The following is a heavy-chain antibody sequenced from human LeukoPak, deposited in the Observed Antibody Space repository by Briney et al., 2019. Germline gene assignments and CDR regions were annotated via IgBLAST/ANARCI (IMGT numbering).Heavy chain of an antibody. D-gene: IGHD2-21*02. Sequence: PGGSLRLSCAASGFTFSSYGMNWVRQAPGKGPEWISYISRSGATIYYADSVKGRFTISRDNAKNSLYLQMSSLGAEDTAIYYSSRDRGGGDIYFDYWGQGTLVTVSS. CDR1: GFTFSSYG. CDR3: SRDRGGGDIYFDY. J-gene: IGHJ4*02. V-gene: IGHV3-48*03. CDR2: ISRSGATI.